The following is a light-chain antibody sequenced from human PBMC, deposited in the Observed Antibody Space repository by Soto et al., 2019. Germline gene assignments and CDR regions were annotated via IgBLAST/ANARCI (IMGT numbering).Light chain of an antibody. J-gene: IGLJ1*01. CDR3: TSYTSSSPYV. Sequence: QSALTQPASVSGSPGQSIAISCTGTSSDVGGYKYVSWYQQQPGKDPKLRIYDVSNRHSGVSDRFSGSKSCNTASLTISGLQAEDEAEYYCTSYTSSSPYVFGTGTQLHVL. CDR2: DVS. V-gene: IGLV2-14*01. CDR1: SSDVGGYKY.